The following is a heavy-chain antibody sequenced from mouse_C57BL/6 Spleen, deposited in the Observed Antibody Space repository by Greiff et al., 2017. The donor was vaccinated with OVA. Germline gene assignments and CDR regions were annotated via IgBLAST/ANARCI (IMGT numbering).Heavy chain of an antibody. V-gene: IGHV1-81*01. CDR1: GYTFTSYG. CDR3: ARRGSSGSPDY. CDR2: IYPRSGNT. Sequence: VQLQQSGAELARPGASVKLSCKASGYTFTSYGISWVKQRTGQGLEWIGEIYPRSGNTYYNEKFKGKATLTADKSSSTAYMELRSLTAEDSAVYFCARRGSSGSPDYWGQGTTLTVSS. D-gene: IGHD3-2*02. J-gene: IGHJ2*01.